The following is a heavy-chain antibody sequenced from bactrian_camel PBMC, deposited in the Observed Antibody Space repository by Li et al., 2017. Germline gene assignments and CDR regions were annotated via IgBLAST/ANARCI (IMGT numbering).Heavy chain of an antibody. Sequence: HVQLVESGGGLVQPGGSLRLSCATAGFTWSSYHKSWVRQAPGKGPEWVSSISGDGSYTYYADSVKGRFTISRDNAKNTVYLQINSLKSEDTAIYYCAKDEGWTLDYAETQGTQVTVS. D-gene: IGHD4*01. V-gene: IGHV3-2*01. CDR1: GFTWSSYH. CDR2: ISGDGSYT. J-gene: IGHJ4*01.